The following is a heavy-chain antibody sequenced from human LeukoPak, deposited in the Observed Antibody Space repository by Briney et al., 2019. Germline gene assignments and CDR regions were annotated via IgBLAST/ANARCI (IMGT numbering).Heavy chain of an antibody. D-gene: IGHD2-2*01. V-gene: IGHV4-39*01. J-gene: IGHJ5*02. CDR1: GGSISSSSYY. CDR2: IYYSGST. Sequence: SETLSLTCTVSGGSISSSSYYWGWIRQPPGKGLEWIGSIYYSGSTYYNPSLKSRVTISVDTSKNQFSLKLSSVTAADTAVYYCARLKRAPREIMPPAPWGQGTLVTVSS. CDR3: ARLKRAPREIMPPAP.